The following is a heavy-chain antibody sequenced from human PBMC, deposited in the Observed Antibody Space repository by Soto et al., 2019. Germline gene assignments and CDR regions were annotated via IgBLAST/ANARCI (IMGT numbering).Heavy chain of an antibody. CDR1: GFTFSSYG. V-gene: IGHV3-30*18. D-gene: IGHD1-26*01. J-gene: IGHJ4*02. Sequence: QVQLVESGGGVVQPGRSLRLSCAASGFTFSSYGMHWVRQAPGKGLEWVAVISYDGSNKYYADSVKGRFTISRDNSKNTLYLQMNSLRAEDTAVYYCAKVIGWWELNYWGQGTLVTVSS. CDR2: ISYDGSNK. CDR3: AKVIGWWELNY.